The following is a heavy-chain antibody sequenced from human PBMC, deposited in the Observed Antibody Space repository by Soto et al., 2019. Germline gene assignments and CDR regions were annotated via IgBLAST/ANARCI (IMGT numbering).Heavy chain of an antibody. J-gene: IGHJ3*02. D-gene: IGHD3-22*01. Sequence: SLRLSCAASGFTFSSYWMTWVRQAPGKGLEWVTNIKQDGSEKYYVDSVKGRFTISRDNAENSLYLEMNSLRAGDTAIYYCARYYDGSGNSDAFDIWGQGTMVTVSS. CDR2: IKQDGSEK. CDR3: ARYYDGSGNSDAFDI. CDR1: GFTFSSYW. V-gene: IGHV3-7*03.